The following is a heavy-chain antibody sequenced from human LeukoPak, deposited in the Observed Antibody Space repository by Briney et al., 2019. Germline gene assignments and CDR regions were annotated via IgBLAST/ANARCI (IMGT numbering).Heavy chain of an antibody. D-gene: IGHD3-10*01. Sequence: PSETLSLTCTVSGGSISSNGYYWGWIRQPPGKGLEWIGNIYYSGSTFYNPSLKNRVTISVDTSKNQFSLKLSSVTAADTAVYYCARVVTMVRGVIMKGGWFDPWGQGTLVTVSS. CDR1: GGSISSNGYY. CDR2: IYYSGST. J-gene: IGHJ5*02. CDR3: ARVVTMVRGVIMKGGWFDP. V-gene: IGHV4-39*07.